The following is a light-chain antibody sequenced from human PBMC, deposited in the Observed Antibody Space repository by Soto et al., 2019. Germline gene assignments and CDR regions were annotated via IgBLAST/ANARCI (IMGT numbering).Light chain of an antibody. J-gene: IGKJ5*01. CDR1: QSVSSN. V-gene: IGKV3-15*01. Sequence: ELVMTQSPATLSVSPGARATLSCRASQSVSSNLAWYQQKPGQAPRLLIYGASTRATGIPARFSGSGSGTELTITTSSLQSEDCEVYYGQQYNNWPITFGQGTRLEIK. CDR2: GAS. CDR3: QQYNNWPIT.